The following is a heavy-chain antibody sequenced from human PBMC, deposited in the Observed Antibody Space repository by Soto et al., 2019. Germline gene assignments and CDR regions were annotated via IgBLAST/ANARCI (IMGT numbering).Heavy chain of an antibody. Sequence: EVQLLESGGGLVQPGGSLRLSCAASGFTFSRYSMSWVRQAPVKGLECVAIFSYDGRTTYYADSVKGRFTVTRDNSKNTLYLQINSLRADDTAIYYSAKDVSADISLKYFHHWGQGPLVPVPS. J-gene: IGHJ1*01. CDR2: FSYDGRTT. CDR1: GFTFSRYS. V-gene: IGHV3-23*01. D-gene: IGHD3-16*01. CDR3: AKDVSADISLKYFHH.